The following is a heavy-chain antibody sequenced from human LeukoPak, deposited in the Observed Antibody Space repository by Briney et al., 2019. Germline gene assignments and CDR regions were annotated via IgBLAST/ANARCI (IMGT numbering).Heavy chain of an antibody. Sequence: GGSLRLSCAASGFTFSNAWMNWVRQAPGKGLEWVANIKQDGSEKYYVDSVKGRFTISRDNAKNSLYLQMNSLRAEDTAVYYCARDNVFSSSSPYYMDVWGKGTTVTVSS. CDR1: GFTFSNAW. CDR3: ARDNVFSSSSPYYMDV. J-gene: IGHJ6*03. D-gene: IGHD6-6*01. V-gene: IGHV3-7*01. CDR2: IKQDGSEK.